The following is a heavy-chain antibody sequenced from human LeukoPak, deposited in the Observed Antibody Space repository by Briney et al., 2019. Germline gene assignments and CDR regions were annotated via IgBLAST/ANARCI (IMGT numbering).Heavy chain of an antibody. Sequence: GGSLRLSCAASGFTFSSYAMHWVRQAPGKGLEYVSVISSNGGSTYYVNSVKGRFTISRDNSKNTLYLQMGSLRAEDMAVYYCARGRVGATTRGGYFDYWGQGTLVTVSS. CDR1: GFTFSSYA. J-gene: IGHJ4*02. V-gene: IGHV3-64*01. D-gene: IGHD1-26*01. CDR3: ARGRVGATTRGGYFDY. CDR2: ISSNGGST.